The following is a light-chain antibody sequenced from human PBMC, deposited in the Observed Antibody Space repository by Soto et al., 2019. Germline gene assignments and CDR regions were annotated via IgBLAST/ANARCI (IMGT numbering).Light chain of an antibody. CDR3: SSYAGSNNLGV. V-gene: IGLV2-8*01. J-gene: IGLJ1*01. CDR1: SSDVGGYNY. Sequence: QSVLTQPPSASGSPGQSVTISCTGTSSDVGGYNYVSWYQQHPGKAPKLMIYEVSKRPSGVPDRFSGSKSGNTASLTVSGLQAEDDADYYCSSYAGSNNLGVFGTGTKVTVL. CDR2: EVS.